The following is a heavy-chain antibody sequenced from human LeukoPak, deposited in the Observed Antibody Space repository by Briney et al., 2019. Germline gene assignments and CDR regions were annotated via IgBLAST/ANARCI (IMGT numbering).Heavy chain of an antibody. CDR2: IPYDGSK. V-gene: IGHV3-30*18. Sequence: GGSLRLSCAASGFTFSSYGMHWVRQAPGKGLEWVAVIPYDGSKYYADSVKGRFTISRGNSKNTLYLQMNSLRAEDTAVYYCAKDQGSPYAILPDYWGQGTLVTVSS. CDR3: AKDQGSPYAILPDY. D-gene: IGHD2-8*01. CDR1: GFTFSSYG. J-gene: IGHJ4*02.